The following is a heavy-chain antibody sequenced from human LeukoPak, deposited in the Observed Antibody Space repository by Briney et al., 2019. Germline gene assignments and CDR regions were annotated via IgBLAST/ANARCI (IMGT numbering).Heavy chain of an antibody. D-gene: IGHD5-12*01. CDR1: GYTFTGYY. CDR2: IKCNSGDT. V-gene: IGHV1-2*02. Sequence: PEASVKVSCKASGYTFTGYYLHWVRQAPGQGLEWMGWIKCNSGDTNYALKFQGRVTMTRDTSISTAYMEVSSLRSDDTALYFCARGWKWLHPYHMNVWGHGTTVSVSS. J-gene: IGHJ6*02. CDR3: ARGWKWLHPYHMNV.